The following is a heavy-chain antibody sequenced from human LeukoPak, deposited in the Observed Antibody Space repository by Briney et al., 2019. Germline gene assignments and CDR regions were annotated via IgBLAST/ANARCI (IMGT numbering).Heavy chain of an antibody. CDR3: ARRGKRSSGVYYGLDV. CDR1: GYSSSSNW. D-gene: IGHD4-23*01. J-gene: IGHJ6*02. Sequence: AESLKISCQASGYSSSSNWIGWGRQLPGKGVEWRGLISPGDSETRYRPSFQSQVTISADKSISTAYEQRTSLKASATAVYYCARRGKRSSGVYYGLDVWGQGATVTVSS. V-gene: IGHV5-51*01. CDR2: ISPGDSET.